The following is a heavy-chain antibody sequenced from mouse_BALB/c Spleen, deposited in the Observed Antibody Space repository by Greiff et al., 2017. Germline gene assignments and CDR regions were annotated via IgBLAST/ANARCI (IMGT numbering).Heavy chain of an antibody. J-gene: IGHJ4*01. D-gene: IGHD2-3*01. Sequence: EVKLVESGGGLVKPGGSLKLSCAASGFTFSSYTMSWVRQTPEKRLEWVATISDGGSYTYYPDSVKGRFTISRDNAKNNLYLQMSSLKSEDTAMYYCARDVDGYYDYAMDYWGQGSSVTVSS. CDR2: ISDGGSYT. V-gene: IGHV5-4*02. CDR1: GFTFSSYT. CDR3: ARDVDGYYDYAMDY.